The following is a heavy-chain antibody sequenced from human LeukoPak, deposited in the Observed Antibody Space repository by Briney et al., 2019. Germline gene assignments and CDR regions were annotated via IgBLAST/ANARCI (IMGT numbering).Heavy chain of an antibody. J-gene: IGHJ4*02. CDR3: ARYRIAVAGLDY. Sequence: GGSLRLSCAASGFTFSSYAMHWVRQAPGKGLEWVAVISYDGSNKHYADSVKGRFTISRDNSKNTLYLQMNSLRAEDTAVYYCARYRIAVAGLDYWGQGTLVTVSS. CDR1: GFTFSSYA. V-gene: IGHV3-30-3*01. D-gene: IGHD6-19*01. CDR2: ISYDGSNK.